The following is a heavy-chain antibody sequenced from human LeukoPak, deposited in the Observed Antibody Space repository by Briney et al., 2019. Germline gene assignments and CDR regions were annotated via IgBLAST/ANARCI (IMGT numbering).Heavy chain of an antibody. CDR2: ISSSSSYI. V-gene: IGHV3-21*04. CDR1: GFTFSSYA. J-gene: IGHJ4*02. Sequence: GGSLRLSCAASGFTFSSYAMSWVRQAPGKGLEWVSSISSSSSYIYYADSVKGRFTISRDNAKNSLYLQMNSLRAEDTAVYYCAKSDYYDSSGYYPDYWGQGTLVTVSS. CDR3: AKSDYYDSSGYYPDY. D-gene: IGHD3-22*01.